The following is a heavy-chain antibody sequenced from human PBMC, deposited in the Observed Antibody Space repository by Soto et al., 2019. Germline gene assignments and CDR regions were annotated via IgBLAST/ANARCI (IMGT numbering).Heavy chain of an antibody. D-gene: IGHD3-22*01. CDR3: ARGYDVNSELDY. CDR2: ILPTSDTP. V-gene: IGHV1-69*13. J-gene: IGHJ4*02. Sequence: SVKVSCKATGGTFRGYAISWVRQAPGQGLEWLGGILPTSDTPNYAQKFQARVTLTADDSTNTAYMELRGLRFGDTAVYYCARGYDVNSELDYWGQGTLVTVSS. CDR1: GGTFRGYA.